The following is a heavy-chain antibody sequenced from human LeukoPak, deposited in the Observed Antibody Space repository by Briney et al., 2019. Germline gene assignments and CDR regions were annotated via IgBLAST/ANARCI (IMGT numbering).Heavy chain of an antibody. Sequence: PSQTLSLTCTVSGGSISSGSYYWSWIRQPAGKGLEWIGRIYTSGSTNYNPSLKSRVTISVDTSKNQFSLKLSSVTAADTAVYYCTSGAGWLIDYWGQGILVTVSS. CDR1: GGSISSGSYY. V-gene: IGHV4-61*02. D-gene: IGHD3-16*01. CDR2: IYTSGST. CDR3: TSGAGWLIDY. J-gene: IGHJ4*02.